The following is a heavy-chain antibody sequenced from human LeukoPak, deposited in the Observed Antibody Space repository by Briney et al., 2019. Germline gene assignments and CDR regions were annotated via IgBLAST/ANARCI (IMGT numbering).Heavy chain of an antibody. CDR1: GVTFSDFW. J-gene: IGHJ4*02. D-gene: IGHD2/OR15-2a*01. V-gene: IGHV3-7*01. CDR3: ASFEYKYSF. Sequence: GGSLRLSCEASGVTFSDFWMTWVRQAPGKGPEWVATMNQDESQKYYVDSVRGRFTISRDNAKNALFLQMNSLRGEDTAIYYCASFEYKYSFGGQGTLVTVSS. CDR2: MNQDESQK.